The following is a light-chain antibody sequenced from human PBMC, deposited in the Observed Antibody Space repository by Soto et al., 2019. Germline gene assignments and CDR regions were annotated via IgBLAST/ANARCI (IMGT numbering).Light chain of an antibody. J-gene: IGLJ1*01. CDR3: SSYTRSSSHV. Sequence: QSALTQPASVSGSPGQSITISCTGTSSDVGGYNYVSWYQQDPGKAPKLMIYDVSNRPSGVSNRYSGSKSGNTASLTISGLEAEDEADYYCSSYTRSSSHVFGTGTKVTGL. V-gene: IGLV2-14*01. CDR2: DVS. CDR1: SSDVGGYNY.